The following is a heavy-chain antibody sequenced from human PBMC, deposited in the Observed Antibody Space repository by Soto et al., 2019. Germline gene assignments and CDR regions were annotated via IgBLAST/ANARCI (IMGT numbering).Heavy chain of an antibody. Sequence: ASGPTLVNPTQTLTLTCAFSGFPLTTGGEAVGWIRQPPGKALEWLALVFWDDDQRYNPSLKRRLTVTKDSSKKQVVLTMTDMDPVDTATYYCAHRLYSTLFDYWGPGTLVTVSS. CDR2: VFWDDDQ. V-gene: IGHV2-5*02. CDR3: AHRLYSTLFDY. D-gene: IGHD4-4*01. J-gene: IGHJ4*02. CDR1: GFPLTTGGEA.